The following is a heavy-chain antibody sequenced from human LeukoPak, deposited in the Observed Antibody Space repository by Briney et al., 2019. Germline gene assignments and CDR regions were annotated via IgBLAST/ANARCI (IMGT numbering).Heavy chain of an antibody. CDR2: INPNSGGT. CDR3: ASTYNSSWYVEDY. CDR1: GYTFTVYY. Sequence: ASVKVSCKASGYTFTVYYMHWVRQAPGQGLEWMGWINPNSGGTNYAQKFQGRVTMTRDTSISTAYMELSRLRSDDTAVYYCASTYNSSWYVEDYWGQGTLVTVSS. J-gene: IGHJ4*02. D-gene: IGHD6-13*01. V-gene: IGHV1-2*02.